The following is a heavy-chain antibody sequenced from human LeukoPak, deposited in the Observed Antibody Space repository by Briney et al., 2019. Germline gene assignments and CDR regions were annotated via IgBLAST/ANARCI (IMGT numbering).Heavy chain of an antibody. CDR2: MNQDGSEK. Sequence: PGGSLRLSCAVSGFTFSTYWMSWVRQAPGKGLEWVANMNQDGSEKYYVDSLKGRFTISRDNAKNSLCLQMNSLRAEDTAVYYCARDPPGLEVAGYDYWGQGTLVTVSS. CDR1: GFTFSTYW. V-gene: IGHV3-7*01. J-gene: IGHJ4*02. D-gene: IGHD6-19*01. CDR3: ARDPPGLEVAGYDY.